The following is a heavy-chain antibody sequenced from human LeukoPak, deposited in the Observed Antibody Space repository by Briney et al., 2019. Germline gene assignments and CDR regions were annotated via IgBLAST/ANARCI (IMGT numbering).Heavy chain of an antibody. CDR2: IYPGDSDT. Sequence: GESLKISCKGSGYSFTNYWIGWVRQMPEKGLEWMGIIYPGDSDTRYSPSFQGQVTISADKSISTAYLQWSSLKASDTAMYYCARPYCSGGSCSSGEYYFDYWGQGTLVTVS. CDR1: GYSFTNYW. CDR3: ARPYCSGGSCSSGEYYFDY. D-gene: IGHD2-15*01. J-gene: IGHJ4*02. V-gene: IGHV5-51*01.